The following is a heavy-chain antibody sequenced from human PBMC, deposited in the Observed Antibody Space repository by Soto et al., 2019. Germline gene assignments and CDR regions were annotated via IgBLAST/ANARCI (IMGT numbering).Heavy chain of an antibody. V-gene: IGHV3-30*18. J-gene: IGHJ4*02. CDR2: ISYDGSKK. Sequence: QVQLVESGGGVVQPGRSLRLSCAASGFTFSSYGMHWVRQAPGKGVEWVAVISYDGSKKYYADSVKGRFTISRDNSKNTLYLQMNSLRAEDTAVYYCAKSRMVRGVPDYWGQGTLVTVSA. D-gene: IGHD3-10*01. CDR1: GFTFSSYG. CDR3: AKSRMVRGVPDY.